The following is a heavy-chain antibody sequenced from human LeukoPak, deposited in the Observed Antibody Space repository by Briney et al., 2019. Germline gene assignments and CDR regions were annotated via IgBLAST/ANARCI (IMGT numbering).Heavy chain of an antibody. CDR3: ARVYGDYVDY. D-gene: IGHD4-17*01. J-gene: IGHJ4*02. CDR1: GGSISSGSYY. V-gene: IGHV4-61*02. Sequence: SETLSLTCTVSGGSISSGSYYWSWIRQPAEKGLEWIGRIYTSGSTNYNPSLKSRVTISVDTSKNQFSLKLSSVIAADTAVYYCARVYGDYVDYWGQGTLVTVSS. CDR2: IYTSGST.